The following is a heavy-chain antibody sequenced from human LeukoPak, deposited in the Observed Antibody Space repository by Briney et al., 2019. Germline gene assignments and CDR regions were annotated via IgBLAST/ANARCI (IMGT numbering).Heavy chain of an antibody. CDR3: ARDDYGGNSGWWFDP. CDR2: IIPIFGTA. Sequence: SVKVSCRASGGTFSSYAISWVRQAPGQGLEWMGGIIPIFGTANYAQKFQGRVTITTDESTSTAYMELSSLRSEDTAVYYCARDDYGGNSGWWFDPWGQGTLVTVSS. J-gene: IGHJ5*02. D-gene: IGHD4-23*01. CDR1: GGTFSSYA. V-gene: IGHV1-69*05.